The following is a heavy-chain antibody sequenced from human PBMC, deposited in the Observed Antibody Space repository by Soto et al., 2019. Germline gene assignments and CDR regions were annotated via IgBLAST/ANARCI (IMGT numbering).Heavy chain of an antibody. CDR3: TTSGCSGGSCYDDY. D-gene: IGHD2-15*01. J-gene: IGHJ4*02. V-gene: IGHV3-73*01. Sequence: GGSLRLSCAASGFTFSGSAMHWVRQASGKGLEWVGRIRSKANSYATAYAASVKGRFTISRDDSKNTAYLQMNSLKTEDTAVYYCTTSGCSGGSCYDDYWGQGTLVTVSS. CDR2: IRSKANSYAT. CDR1: GFTFSGSA.